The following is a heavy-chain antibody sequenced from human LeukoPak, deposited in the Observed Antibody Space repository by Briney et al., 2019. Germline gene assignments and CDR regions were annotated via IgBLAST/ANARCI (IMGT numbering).Heavy chain of an antibody. Sequence: GGSLRLSCAASGFTFSGYSMNWVRQATGKGLEWVSSISMGSSYIKYADSVKGRFSISRDNAQNSLYLQMNSLRAEDTAVYYCARDPASDAFDIWGQGTVVTVSS. V-gene: IGHV3-21*01. J-gene: IGHJ3*02. CDR3: ARDPASDAFDI. CDR2: ISMGSSYI. CDR1: GFTFSGYS.